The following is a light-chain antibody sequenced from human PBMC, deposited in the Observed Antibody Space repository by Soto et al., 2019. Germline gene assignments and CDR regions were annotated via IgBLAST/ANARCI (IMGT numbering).Light chain of an antibody. CDR2: GAS. J-gene: IGKJ1*01. CDR3: QQYGISPRT. V-gene: IGKV3-20*01. Sequence: EIVLTQSPGTLSLSPGERATLSCRASQSVSSGCLAWFQQKLGQAPRLLIYGASSRATGIPDRFSGSGSGTDFTLTISRLEPEDFAVYYCQQYGISPRTFGQGTRVEIK. CDR1: QSVSSGC.